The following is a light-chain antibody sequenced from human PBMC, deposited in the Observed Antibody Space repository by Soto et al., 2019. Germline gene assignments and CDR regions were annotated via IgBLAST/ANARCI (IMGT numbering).Light chain of an antibody. J-gene: IGKJ4*01. CDR1: QSISSY. V-gene: IGKV1-39*01. CDR3: QQSYSTLLT. Sequence: DIQMTQSPSSLSASVGDRVTITCRASQSISSYLNWYQQKPGKAPKLLIYAASSLQSGVPPRFSGSGSGTDFTLTISSLQPEDFATYYCQQSYSTLLTFGGGTKVHIK. CDR2: AAS.